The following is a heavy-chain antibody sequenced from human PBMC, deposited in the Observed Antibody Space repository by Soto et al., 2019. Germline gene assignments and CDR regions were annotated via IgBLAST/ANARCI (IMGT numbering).Heavy chain of an antibody. V-gene: IGHV3-33*01. CDR2: IWYDGSNK. CDR3: ARDRIATTGVFDY. D-gene: IGHD6-13*01. J-gene: IGHJ4*01. Sequence: QVQLVESGGGVVQPGRSLRLSCAASGFTFSSYAMNWVRQAPGKGLEWVAIIWYDGSNKYYADSVKRRSTISRDNSKNTLYLQMNSLRAEDTAVYYCARDRIATTGVFDYWGLGTLVTVSS. CDR1: GFTFSSYA.